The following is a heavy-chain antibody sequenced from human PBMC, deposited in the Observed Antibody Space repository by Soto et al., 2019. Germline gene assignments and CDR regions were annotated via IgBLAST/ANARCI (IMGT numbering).Heavy chain of an antibody. CDR1: GFTFDDYA. Sequence: GGSLRLSCAASGFTFDDYAMHWVRQAPGKGLEWVSAISGSGGSTYYADSVKGRFTISRDNSKNTLYLQMNSLRAEDTAVYYCAKEVGSRFLEPQDYWGQGTLVTVSS. D-gene: IGHD3-3*01. CDR3: AKEVGSRFLEPQDY. J-gene: IGHJ4*02. CDR2: ISGSGGST. V-gene: IGHV3-23*01.